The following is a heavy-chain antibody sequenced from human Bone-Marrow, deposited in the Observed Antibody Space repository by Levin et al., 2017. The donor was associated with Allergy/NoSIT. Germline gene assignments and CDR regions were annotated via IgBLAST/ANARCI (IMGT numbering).Heavy chain of an antibody. V-gene: IGHV3-33*01. Sequence: GGSLRLSCAASGFTFSSYGMHWVRQAPGKGLEWVAVIWYDGSNKYYADSVKGRFTISRDNSKNTLYLQMNSLRAEDTAVYYCARGDYPTSYYYYGMDVWGQGTTVTVSS. J-gene: IGHJ6*02. CDR1: GFTFSSYG. D-gene: IGHD4-17*01. CDR2: IWYDGSNK. CDR3: ARGDYPTSYYYYGMDV.